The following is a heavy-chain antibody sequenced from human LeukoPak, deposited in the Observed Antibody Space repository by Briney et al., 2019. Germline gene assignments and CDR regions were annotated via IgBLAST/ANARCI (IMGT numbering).Heavy chain of an antibody. CDR3: AKYYDNSCYPISYFDY. CDR2: ISGSGST. J-gene: IGHJ4*02. CDR1: GFTFRSYA. Sequence: GGSLRLSCAASGFTFRSYAMSWVRQAPGKGLEWVSTISGSGSTYYADSVKGRFTISRDNSKSTLYLQMNSLRAEDTAVYYCAKYYDNSCYPISYFDYWGQGTLVTVSS. D-gene: IGHD3-22*01. V-gene: IGHV3-23*01.